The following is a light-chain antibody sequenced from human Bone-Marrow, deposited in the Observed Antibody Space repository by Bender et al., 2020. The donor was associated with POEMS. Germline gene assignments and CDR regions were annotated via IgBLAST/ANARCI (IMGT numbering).Light chain of an antibody. J-gene: IGLJ3*02. CDR3: AAWDAGLSGGV. CDR2: SDN. Sequence: QTVLTQPPSASGTPGQRVTISCSGGSSNIGKNFVYWYQHLPGMAPKLLIYSDNQRPSGVPDRFYAFKSGTPASLAISGLQSEDEADYYCAAWDAGLSGGVFGGGTKLTVL. CDR1: SSNIGKNF. V-gene: IGLV1-47*02.